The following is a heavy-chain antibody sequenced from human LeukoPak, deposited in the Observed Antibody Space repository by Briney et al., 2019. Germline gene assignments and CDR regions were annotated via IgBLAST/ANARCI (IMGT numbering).Heavy chain of an antibody. V-gene: IGHV3-30*04. CDR2: VSYDGSYK. J-gene: IGHJ4*02. CDR3: ARAPGYGAAYYFDY. D-gene: IGHD1-1*01. Sequence: GGSLRLSCAATGFTLSNFAMHWVRQAPGKGLEWVAVVSYDGSYKYYADSVKGRFTISRDNSKNTLYLQMNSLRAEDTAVYYCARAPGYGAAYYFDYWGQGTLVTVSS. CDR1: GFTLSNFA.